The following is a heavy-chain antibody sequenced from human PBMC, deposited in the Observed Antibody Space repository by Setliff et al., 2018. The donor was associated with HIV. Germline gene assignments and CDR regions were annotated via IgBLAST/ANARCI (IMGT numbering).Heavy chain of an antibody. D-gene: IGHD3-22*01. CDR2: IDAYTGNQ. J-gene: IGHJ4*02. Sequence: GASVQVSCKASGYTFTSYGMNWVRQAPGQGLEWMGWIDAYTGNQTYAQDFTGRFVFSLDTSVSTAYLQISSLKAEDIAVYYCASDGDYYDSRGYLAYYFDDWGQGTLVTVSS. CDR1: GYTFTSYG. CDR3: ASDGDYYDSRGYLAYYFDD. V-gene: IGHV7-4-1*02.